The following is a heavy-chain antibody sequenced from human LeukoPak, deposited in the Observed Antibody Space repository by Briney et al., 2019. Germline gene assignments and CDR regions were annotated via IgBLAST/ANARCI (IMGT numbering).Heavy chain of an antibody. Sequence: SETLSLTCAVYGGSFSGYYWSWIRRPPGKGLEWIGEINHSGSTNYNPSLKSRVTISVDTSKNQFSLKLSSVTAADTAVYYCAGPASGRQLVNWGQGTLVTVSS. CDR1: GGSFSGYY. J-gene: IGHJ4*02. CDR2: INHSGST. CDR3: AGPASGRQLVN. D-gene: IGHD6-13*01. V-gene: IGHV4-34*01.